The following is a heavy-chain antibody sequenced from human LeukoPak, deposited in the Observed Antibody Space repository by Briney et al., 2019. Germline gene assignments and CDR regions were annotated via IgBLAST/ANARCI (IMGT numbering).Heavy chain of an antibody. CDR1: GFTFSSYG. Sequence: GGSLRLSCAASGFTFSSYGMHWVRQAPGKGLEWVAVIWSDGSNKYYADSVKGRFTISRDNAKNSLYLQMNSLRAEDTAVYYCARGYCGGDCYYPLYFDSWGQGTLVTVSS. V-gene: IGHV3-33*03. CDR2: IWSDGSNK. D-gene: IGHD2-21*02. CDR3: ARGYCGGDCYYPLYFDS. J-gene: IGHJ4*02.